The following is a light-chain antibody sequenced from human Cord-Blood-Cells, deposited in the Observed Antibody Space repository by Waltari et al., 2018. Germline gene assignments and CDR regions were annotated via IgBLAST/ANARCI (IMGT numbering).Light chain of an antibody. V-gene: IGLV2-11*01. CDR3: CSYAGSYTWV. CDR2: DVS. CDR1: SSDVGGYNY. J-gene: IGLJ3*02. Sequence: QSALTQPRSVSGSPGQSVTISCTGTSSDVGGYNYVSWYQQHPGKAPKLMIYDVSKRPSGFPDRFCGSKSGNTASLTISGLQAEDEADYSCCSYAGSYTWVFGGGTKLTVL.